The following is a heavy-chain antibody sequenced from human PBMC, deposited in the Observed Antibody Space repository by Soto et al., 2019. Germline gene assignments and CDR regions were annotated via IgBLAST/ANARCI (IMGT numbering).Heavy chain of an antibody. CDR1: GFTFSSYA. D-gene: IGHD4-17*01. J-gene: IGHJ6*01. Sequence: QVQLVESGGGVVQPGRSLRLSCAASGFTFSSYAMHWVRQAPGKGLEWVAVISYDGSNKYYADSVKGRFTISRDNSKNTLYLQMNSLRAEDTAVYYCARDRLADYDYYYYGMDVW. CDR2: ISYDGSNK. CDR3: ARDRLADYDYYYYGMDV. V-gene: IGHV3-30-3*01.